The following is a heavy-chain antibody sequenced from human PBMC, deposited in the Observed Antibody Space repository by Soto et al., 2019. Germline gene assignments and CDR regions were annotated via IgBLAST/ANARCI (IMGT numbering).Heavy chain of an antibody. D-gene: IGHD2-21*02. J-gene: IGHJ6*04. CDR2: IYYSGST. CDR1: GGSISSGGYY. CDR3: ARVCGGDCHYGMDV. Sequence: SETLSLTCTVSGGSISSGGYYWSWIRQHPGKGLEWIGYIYYSGSTYYNPSLKSRVTISVDTSKNQFSLKLSSVTAADTAVYYCARVCGGDCHYGMDVWGEGTTVTVAS. V-gene: IGHV4-31*03.